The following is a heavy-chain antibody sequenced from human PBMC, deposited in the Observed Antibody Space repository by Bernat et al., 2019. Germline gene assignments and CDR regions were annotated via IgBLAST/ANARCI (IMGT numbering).Heavy chain of an antibody. D-gene: IGHD5-18*01. CDR3: AKVDSYGYPGY. J-gene: IGHJ4*02. Sequence: QVQVVESGGGLVKPGGSLRLSCAASGFTFSDYYMSWIRQAPGKGLEWVSYISSSGGNIDYADSMKGRFTISRDNAKKSIYLQMNSLRAEDTAVYYCAKVDSYGYPGYWGQGTLVTVSS. CDR2: ISSSGGNI. CDR1: GFTFSDYY. V-gene: IGHV3-11*04.